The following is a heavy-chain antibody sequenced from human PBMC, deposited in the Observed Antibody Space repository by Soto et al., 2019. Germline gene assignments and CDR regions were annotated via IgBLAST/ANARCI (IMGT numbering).Heavy chain of an antibody. D-gene: IGHD3-3*01. J-gene: IGHJ5*02. CDR3: AKGERVLEWLLVSEWLDP. CDR1: GFTFSSYA. Sequence: GGSLRLSCAASGFTFSSYAMSWVRQAPGKGLEWVSAISGSGGSTYYADSVKGRFTISRDNSKNTLYLQMNSLRAEDTAVYYCAKGERVLEWLLVSEWLDPWGQGALVTVYS. CDR2: ISGSGGST. V-gene: IGHV3-23*01.